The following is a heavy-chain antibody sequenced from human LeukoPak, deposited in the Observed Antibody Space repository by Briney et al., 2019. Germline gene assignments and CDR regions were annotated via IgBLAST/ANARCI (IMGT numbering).Heavy chain of an antibody. D-gene: IGHD6-13*01. CDR3: ARGLPAAASTFDY. Sequence: GGSLRLSCAASGFTVSSSYMNWVRQAPGKGLEWVSFISSGGNTHYADSVKGRFNISRDNSNKTLYLQMNSLRAEDTAVYYCARGLPAAASTFDYWGQGTLVTVSS. J-gene: IGHJ4*02. CDR2: ISSGGNT. V-gene: IGHV3-53*01. CDR1: GFTVSSSY.